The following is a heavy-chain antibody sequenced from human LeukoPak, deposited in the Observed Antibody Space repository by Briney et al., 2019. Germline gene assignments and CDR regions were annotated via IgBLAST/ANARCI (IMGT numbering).Heavy chain of an antibody. Sequence: GASVKVSCKASGYTFNTYGISWVRQAPGKGLKWMGWISAYNGKIEYAQRLQDRVTMSLDTSTSTAYMELRSLTSDDTAAYYCARTGRDGYNWGFDYWGQGTLVTVSS. J-gene: IGHJ4*02. CDR2: ISAYNGKI. D-gene: IGHD5-24*01. V-gene: IGHV1-18*01. CDR3: ARTGRDGYNWGFDY. CDR1: GYTFNTYG.